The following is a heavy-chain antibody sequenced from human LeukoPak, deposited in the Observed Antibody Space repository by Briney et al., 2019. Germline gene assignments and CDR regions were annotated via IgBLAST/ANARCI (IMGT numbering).Heavy chain of an antibody. Sequence: GGSLRLSCAASGFTFSSYEMNWVRQAPGKGLEWVSYISSSGSTIYYADSVKGRFTISRDNAKNSLYLQMNSLRAEDTAAYYCARIGGVSSPLDYWGQGTLVTVSS. CDR2: ISSSGSTI. J-gene: IGHJ4*02. CDR3: ARIGGVSSPLDY. CDR1: GFTFSSYE. V-gene: IGHV3-48*03. D-gene: IGHD3-10*01.